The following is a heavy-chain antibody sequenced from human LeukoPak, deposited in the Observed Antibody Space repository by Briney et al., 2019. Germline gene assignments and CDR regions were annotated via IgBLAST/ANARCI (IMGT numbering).Heavy chain of an antibody. CDR1: GFTFSDYF. V-gene: IGHV3-30*02. CDR2: IRYDGSNK. CDR3: AKDWNYYDSSGNDYLDY. Sequence: GGSLRLSCAASGFTFSDYFMSWVRQAPGKGLEWVAFIRYDGSNKYYADSVKGRFTISRDNSKNTLYLQMNSLRAEDTAVFYCAKDWNYYDSSGNDYLDYWGQGTLVTVSS. J-gene: IGHJ4*02. D-gene: IGHD3-22*01.